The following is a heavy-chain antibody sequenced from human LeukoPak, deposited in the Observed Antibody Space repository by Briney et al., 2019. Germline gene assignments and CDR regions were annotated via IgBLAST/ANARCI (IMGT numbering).Heavy chain of an antibody. D-gene: IGHD6-13*01. CDR2: ISWNSGSI. CDR3: AKDRTIGAAGYFDY. V-gene: IGHV3-9*01. J-gene: IGHJ4*02. CDR1: GFTFDDYA. Sequence: GGSLRLSCAASGFTFDDYAMHWVRQAPGKGLEWVSGISWNSGSIGYADSVKGRFTISRDNAKNSLYLQMNSLRAEDTALYYCAKDRTIGAAGYFDYWGQGTLVTVSS.